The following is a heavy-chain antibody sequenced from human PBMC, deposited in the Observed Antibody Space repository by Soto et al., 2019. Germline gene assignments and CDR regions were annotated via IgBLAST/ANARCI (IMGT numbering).Heavy chain of an antibody. V-gene: IGHV4-39*01. CDR1: GGSISSSSYY. J-gene: IGHJ4*02. CDR2: IYYSGST. CDR3: ASQLFYGSGSYHLDY. Sequence: SETLSLTCTVSGGSISSSSYYWGWIRQPPGKGLEWIGSIYYSGSTYYNPSLKSRVTISVDTPKNQFSLKLSSVTAADTAVYYCASQLFYGSGSYHLDYWGQGTLVTVAS. D-gene: IGHD3-10*01.